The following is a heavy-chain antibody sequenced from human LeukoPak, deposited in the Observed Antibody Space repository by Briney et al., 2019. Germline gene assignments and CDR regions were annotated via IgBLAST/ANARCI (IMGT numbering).Heavy chain of an antibody. D-gene: IGHD6-19*01. CDR1: GFTFSSYG. Sequence: GGSLRLACAASGFTFSSYGMHWVRQAPGKGLGWVAVIWYDGSNKYYADSVKGRFTISRDNSKNTLYLQMNRLRAEDTAVYYCARPASGGWYYFDYWGQGTLVTVSS. J-gene: IGHJ4*02. CDR2: IWYDGSNK. CDR3: ARPASGGWYYFDY. V-gene: IGHV3-33*01.